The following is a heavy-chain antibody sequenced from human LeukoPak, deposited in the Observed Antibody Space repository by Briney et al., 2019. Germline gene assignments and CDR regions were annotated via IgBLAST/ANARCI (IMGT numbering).Heavy chain of an antibody. CDR1: ECTFTSYD. J-gene: IGHJ4*02. CDR2: MNPNSGNT. D-gene: IGHD6-6*01. V-gene: IGHV1-8*01. CDR3: ARGSWGEIAGRKSFEF. Sequence: ASVKVSCKASECTFTSYDINWVRQATGQGLEWMGWMNPNSGNTGYAQKFQGRVTMTRVTSISTAYMELNNLTSEDTAVYYCARGSWGEIAGRKSFEFWGQGSLVTVSS.